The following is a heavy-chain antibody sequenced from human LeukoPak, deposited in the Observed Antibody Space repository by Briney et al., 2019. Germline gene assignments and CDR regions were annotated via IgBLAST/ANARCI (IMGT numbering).Heavy chain of an antibody. CDR1: GGSFSGYY. D-gene: IGHD4-11*01. CDR2: INHSGST. J-gene: IGHJ6*03. CDR3: ASGNDYPYYYYYMDV. V-gene: IGHV4-34*01. Sequence: PSEXXXXXXAVXGGSFSGYYWXWIRQPPGKGLEXIGEINHSGSTNYNPSLKSRVTISVDTSKNQFSLKLSPVTAADTAVYYCASGNDYPYYYYYMDVWGKGTTVTVSS.